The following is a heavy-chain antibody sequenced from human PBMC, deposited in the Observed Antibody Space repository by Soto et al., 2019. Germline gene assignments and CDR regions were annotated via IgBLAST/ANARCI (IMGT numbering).Heavy chain of an antibody. J-gene: IGHJ4*02. CDR2: CHNSGVT. V-gene: IGHV4-39*01. Sequence: PSETLSLTCTVTGGSISSSNYFWGWIRQSPVKGLEWIGSCHNSGVTYYNPSLKSRATVDMSKNQISLKLSSVTAADTALYYCATTSSGYPCWGRGTLVTVSS. CDR3: ATTSSGYPC. CDR1: GGSISSSNYF. D-gene: IGHD3-22*01.